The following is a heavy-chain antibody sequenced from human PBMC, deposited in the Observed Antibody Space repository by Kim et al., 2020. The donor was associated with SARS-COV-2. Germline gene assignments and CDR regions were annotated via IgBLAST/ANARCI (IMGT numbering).Heavy chain of an antibody. J-gene: IGHJ6*02. Sequence: DSVKGRFTSSRDNAKNSLYLQMNSLRAEDTAVYYCARATHPSYYYYGMDVWGQGTTVTVSS. D-gene: IGHD4-4*01. CDR3: ARATHPSYYYYGMDV. V-gene: IGHV3-7*01.